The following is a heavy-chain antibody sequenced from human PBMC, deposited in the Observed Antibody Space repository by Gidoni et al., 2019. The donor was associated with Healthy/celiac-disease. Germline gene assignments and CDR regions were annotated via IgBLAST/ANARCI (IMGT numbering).Heavy chain of an antibody. CDR2: IYYSGST. CDR3: ARLGAVAGTRGLWY. J-gene: IGHJ4*02. CDR1: GGSISRSSYY. D-gene: IGHD6-19*01. V-gene: IGHV4-39*01. Sequence: QLQLQESGPGLVKPSETLSLTCTVSGGSISRSSYYWGWIRQPPGKGLEWIGSIYYSGSTYYNPSLKSRVTISVDTSKNQFSLKLSSVTAADTAVYYCARLGAVAGTRGLWYWGQGTLVTVSS.